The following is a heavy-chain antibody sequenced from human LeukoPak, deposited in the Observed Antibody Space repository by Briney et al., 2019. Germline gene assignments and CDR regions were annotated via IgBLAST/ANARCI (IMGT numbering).Heavy chain of an antibody. V-gene: IGHV3-7*01. CDR1: GFTISNYW. CDR3: ARDLFDY. J-gene: IGHJ4*02. CDR2: IKQDGSAE. Sequence: GGSLRLSCAVSGFTISNYWMSWVRQAPGKGLEWVATIKQDGSAEFYVDSVKGRFTISRDSAKNSLYLQMNSLRVDDTAVYYCARDLFDYWGQGTLVTVSS.